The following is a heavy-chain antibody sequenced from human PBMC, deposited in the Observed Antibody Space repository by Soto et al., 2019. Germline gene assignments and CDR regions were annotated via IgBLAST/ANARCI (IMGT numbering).Heavy chain of an antibody. CDR3: ARGSRSCWQLSPLRMDY. Sequence: QVQLVQSGAEVKKPGSSVKVSCKASGGTFSSYTISWVRQAPGQGLEWMGRIIPILGIANYAQKFQGRVTITADKSTSTAYMGLSSLRSEDTAVYYCARGSRSCWQLSPLRMDYWGQGTLVTVSS. CDR1: GGTFSSYT. J-gene: IGHJ4*02. D-gene: IGHD3-10*01. CDR2: IIPILGIA. V-gene: IGHV1-69*02.